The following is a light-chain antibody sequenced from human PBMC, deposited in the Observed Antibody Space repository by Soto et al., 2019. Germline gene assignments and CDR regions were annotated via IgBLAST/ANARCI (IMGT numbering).Light chain of an antibody. V-gene: IGKV3-11*02. CDR1: QSVSSY. CDR3: HQRSNWPPAYT. Sequence: EIVLTQSPATLSLSPGERATLSCRASQSVSSYLAWYQQKPGQAPRLLIYDASNRATGIAARFIGSGSGRDITLTISSLEHEDLAVYYCHQRSNWPPAYTFEQETKLEIK. CDR2: DAS. J-gene: IGKJ2*01.